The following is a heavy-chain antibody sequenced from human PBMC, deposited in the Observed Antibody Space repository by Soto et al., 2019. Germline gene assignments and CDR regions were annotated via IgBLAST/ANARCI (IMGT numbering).Heavy chain of an antibody. J-gene: IGHJ5*02. CDR2: TKQDESEK. CDR3: VREGDSGFLS. Sequence: EVQLVESGGGLVQPGGSLRLSCATSGFTFGDYWMSWVRQAPGKRLEWVANTKQDESEKYYVGSVRGRFTISRDNAKNSLYLQMNSLRAEDTAVYFCVREGDSGFLSWGQGTLVTVSS. D-gene: IGHD6-25*01. CDR1: GFTFGDYW. V-gene: IGHV3-7*01.